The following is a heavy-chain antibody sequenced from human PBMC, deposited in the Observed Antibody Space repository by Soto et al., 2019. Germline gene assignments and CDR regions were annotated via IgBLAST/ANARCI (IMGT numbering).Heavy chain of an antibody. Sequence: VASVKVSCKASGGTFSSYAISWVRQAPGQGLEWMGGIIPIFGTANYAQKFQGRVTITADKSTSTAYMELSSLRSEDTAVYYCARGGDGYNYVYWGQGTLVTVSS. CDR2: IIPIFGTA. V-gene: IGHV1-69*06. CDR3: ARGGDGYNYVY. D-gene: IGHD5-12*01. CDR1: GGTFSSYA. J-gene: IGHJ4*02.